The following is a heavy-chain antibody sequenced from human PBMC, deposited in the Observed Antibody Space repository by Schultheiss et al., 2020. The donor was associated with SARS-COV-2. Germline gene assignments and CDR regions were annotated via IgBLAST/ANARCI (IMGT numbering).Heavy chain of an antibody. D-gene: IGHD5-24*01. Sequence: SETLSLTCTVSGYSISRGYYWGWIRQPPGKGLEWIGIIYHSGSTYYNPSLKSRVTISVDTSKNQFSLKLSSVTAADTAVYYCARDMADYYYGMDVWGQGTTVTVSS. CDR3: ARDMADYYYGMDV. CDR2: IYHSGST. V-gene: IGHV4-38-2*02. J-gene: IGHJ6*02. CDR1: GYSISRGYY.